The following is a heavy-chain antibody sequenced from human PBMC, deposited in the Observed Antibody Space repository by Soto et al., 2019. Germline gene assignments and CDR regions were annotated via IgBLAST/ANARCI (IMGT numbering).Heavy chain of an antibody. CDR2: IYSGGST. D-gene: IGHD6-19*01. V-gene: IGHV3-66*01. J-gene: IGHJ4*02. CDR1: GFTVSSNY. CDR3: ARDQYSSGWYYFDY. Sequence: GGSLRLSCAASGFTVSSNYMSWVRQAPGKGLEWVSVIYSGGSTYYADSVKGRFTTSRDNSKNTLYLQMNSLRAEDTAVYYCARDQYSSGWYYFDYWGQGTLVTVSS.